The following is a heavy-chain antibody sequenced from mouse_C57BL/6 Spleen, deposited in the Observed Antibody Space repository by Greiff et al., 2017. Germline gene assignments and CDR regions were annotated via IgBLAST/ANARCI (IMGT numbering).Heavy chain of an antibody. CDR3: ARYEYDAGYYFDY. CDR2: IDPANGNT. CDR1: GFNIKNTY. J-gene: IGHJ2*01. V-gene: IGHV14-3*01. Sequence: EVQLVESVAELVRPGASVKLSCTASGFNIKNTYMHWVKQRPEQGLEWIGRIDPANGNTKYAPKFQGKATITADTSSNTAYLQLSSLTSEDTAIYYCARYEYDAGYYFDYWGQGTTLTVSS. D-gene: IGHD2-4*01.